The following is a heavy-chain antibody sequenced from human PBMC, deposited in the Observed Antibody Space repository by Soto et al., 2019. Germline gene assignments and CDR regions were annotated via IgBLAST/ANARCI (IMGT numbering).Heavy chain of an antibody. J-gene: IGHJ6*02. D-gene: IGHD2-8*01. CDR1: GFTFRSFG. V-gene: IGHV3-30*18. CDR3: AEGVGQEMVINCGMDV. Sequence: QVQLVESGGGVIQPGTSLSLSCGSSGFTFRSFGMYWVRQAPGKGLEWVAVVSYDGNHKYYADSVKGRFTVSRDNAKNMQYLQRNGQRGEGTAVYYCAEGVGQEMVINCGMDVWGQGTTVTVSS. CDR2: VSYDGNHK.